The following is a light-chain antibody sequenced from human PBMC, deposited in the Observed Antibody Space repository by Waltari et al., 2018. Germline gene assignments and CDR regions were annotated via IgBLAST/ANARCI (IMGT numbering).Light chain of an antibody. CDR2: DDS. CDR1: NIGSKS. Sequence: SYVLTQSPSVSVAPGQTARISCGGNNIGSKSVHWYRQKPGQAPVLVIHDDSDRPSGIPERFSGSNSGNTATLTISGVEAGDEADYYCQFWDSTSDHPGLFGGGTKLTVL. V-gene: IGLV3-21*02. J-gene: IGLJ2*01. CDR3: QFWDSTSDHPGL.